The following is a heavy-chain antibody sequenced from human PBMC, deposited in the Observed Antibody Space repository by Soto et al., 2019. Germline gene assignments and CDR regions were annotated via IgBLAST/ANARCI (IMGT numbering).Heavy chain of an antibody. CDR3: ARDIVVVPAALWGY. D-gene: IGHD2-2*01. J-gene: IGHJ4*02. CDR2: INAGNGNT. V-gene: IGHV1-3*01. Sequence: QVQLVQSGAEVKKPGASVKVSCKASGYTFTSYAMHWVRQAPGQRLEWMGWINAGNGNTKYSQKFQGRVTITRDTSESTDYMELSSLRSEDTAVYYCARDIVVVPAALWGYWGQGTLVTVSS. CDR1: GYTFTSYA.